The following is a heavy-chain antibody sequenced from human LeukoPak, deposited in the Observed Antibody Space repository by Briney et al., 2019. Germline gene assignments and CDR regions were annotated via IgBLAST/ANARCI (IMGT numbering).Heavy chain of an antibody. CDR3: ARGLRWDSGNDWGPEH. CDR1: GDSMNGYY. D-gene: IGHD5-12*01. V-gene: IGHV4-4*07. J-gene: IGHJ4*02. Sequence: SETLSLTCSVSGDSMNGYYWIWIRQTAGKGLEWIGRLFTGGNAECNPSLKSRVTMSAETSKSQFSLKLTSVTAADTAIYYCARGLRWDSGNDWGPEHWGQGVLVTVSS. CDR2: LFTGGNA.